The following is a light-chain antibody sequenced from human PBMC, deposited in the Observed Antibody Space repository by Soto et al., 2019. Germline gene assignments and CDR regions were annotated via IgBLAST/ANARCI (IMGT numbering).Light chain of an antibody. CDR1: QSVSSY. V-gene: IGKV3-11*01. CDR2: DTS. CDR3: HQRTNLPRSFT. J-gene: IGKJ3*01. Sequence: EIVLTQAPATLSLSPGERATLSCRDSQSVSSYLAWYQQKPGQAPRLLIYDTSKRATGIPARFSGSGSGTDFTLTISSLAPEDFAVYYCHQRTNLPRSFTFGPGTKVDIK.